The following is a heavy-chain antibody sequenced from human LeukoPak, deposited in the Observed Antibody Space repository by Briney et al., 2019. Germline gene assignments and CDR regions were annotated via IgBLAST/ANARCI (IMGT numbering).Heavy chain of an antibody. CDR3: ARGGDSSGWHDGGFDY. Sequence: ASVKVSCKASGYTFTGYYMHWVRQAPGQRLEGMGRINPNSGGTNYAQKFQGRVTMTRDTSISTAYMELSRLRSDDTAVYYCARGGDSSGWHDGGFDYWGQGTLVTVSS. J-gene: IGHJ4*02. V-gene: IGHV1-2*06. D-gene: IGHD6-19*01. CDR1: GYTFTGYY. CDR2: INPNSGGT.